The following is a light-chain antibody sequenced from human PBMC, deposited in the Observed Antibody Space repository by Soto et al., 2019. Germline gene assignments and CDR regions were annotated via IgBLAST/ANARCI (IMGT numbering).Light chain of an antibody. CDR2: GNS. V-gene: IGLV1-40*01. CDR1: SSNIGAGYD. Sequence: QSVLTQPPSVSGAPGQRVTISCTGSSSNIGAGYDVYWYQQLPGTAPKLLFYGNSNRPSGVPDRFSGSQSGTSASLAITGLQAEYEADYYCQSYDSSLSGNVVFGGGTKLTVL. CDR3: QSYDSSLSGNVV. J-gene: IGLJ2*01.